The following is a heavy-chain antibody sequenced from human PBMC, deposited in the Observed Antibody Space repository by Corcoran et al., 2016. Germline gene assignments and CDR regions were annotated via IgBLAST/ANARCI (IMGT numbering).Heavy chain of an antibody. D-gene: IGHD1-26*01. CDR2: IREDGGEK. J-gene: IGHJ4*02. CDR3: ARVDSGSCPGFDY. Sequence: EVQLVESGGGLVQPGGSLRLSCAASGFTFSSYWMSWVRQAPGKGLEWVANIREDGGEKYYVDSVKGRFTISRDNAKNSLYLQMNSLRAEETAGYYYARVDSGSCPGFDYWGQGTLLTVSS. CDR1: GFTFSSYW. V-gene: IGHV3-7*01.